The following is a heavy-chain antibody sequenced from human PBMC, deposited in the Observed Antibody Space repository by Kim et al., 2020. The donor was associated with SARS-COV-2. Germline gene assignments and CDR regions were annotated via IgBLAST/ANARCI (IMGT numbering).Heavy chain of an antibody. D-gene: IGHD1-26*01. CDR2: IYYSGST. J-gene: IGHJ4*02. CDR1: GGSISSYY. Sequence: SETLSLTCTVSGGSISSYYWSWIRQPPGKGLEWIGYIYYSGSTNYNPSLKSRVTISVDTSKNQFSLKLSSVTAADTAVYYCARGPIVGATRAFLETDYWGQGTLVTVSS. V-gene: IGHV4-59*13. CDR3: ARGPIVGATRAFLETDY.